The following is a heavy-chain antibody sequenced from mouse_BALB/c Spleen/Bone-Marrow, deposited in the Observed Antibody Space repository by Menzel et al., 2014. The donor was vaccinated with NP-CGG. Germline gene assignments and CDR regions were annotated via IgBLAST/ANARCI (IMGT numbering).Heavy chain of an antibody. CDR1: GFNIKDTY. Sequence: VQLQQSGAELVKPGASVKLSCTASGFNIKDTYMHWVKQSPEQGLEWIGRIDPANGNTKYDPKFQDKATITADTSSNTAYLQLSSLTSEDTAVYYCARYYYGYYFDYWGQGTTLTVSS. CDR3: ARYYYGYYFDY. V-gene: IGHV14-3*02. J-gene: IGHJ2*01. D-gene: IGHD1-2*01. CDR2: IDPANGNT.